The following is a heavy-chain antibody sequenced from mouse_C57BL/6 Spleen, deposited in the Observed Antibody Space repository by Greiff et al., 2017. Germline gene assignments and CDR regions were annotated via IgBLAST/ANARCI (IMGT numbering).Heavy chain of an antibody. D-gene: IGHD2-3*01. CDR2: INTSTGGT. V-gene: IGHV1-42*01. CDR3: AKNDGYFWYFDV. J-gene: IGHJ1*03. Sequence: VQLQQSGPELVKPGASVKISCKASGYSFTGYYMNWVKQSPENSLEWIGAINTSTGGTTSNQKFKAKATLTVDKSSSTAYMQLKSLTSEDSAVYYCAKNDGYFWYFDVWGTGTTVTVSS. CDR1: GYSFTGYY.